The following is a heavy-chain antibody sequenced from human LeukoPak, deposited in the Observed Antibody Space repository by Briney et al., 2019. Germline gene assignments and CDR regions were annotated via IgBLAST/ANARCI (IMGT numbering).Heavy chain of an antibody. CDR3: ARGETIVADRREGDGFDI. V-gene: IGHV4-38-2*01. Sequence: PSETLSLTCVVSGYSISSDYYWVWIRQPPGKGLEWIGNVYQGGTTYSNPSLKSRVTMSVDTSKNQFSLKVNSVTAADTAVYYCARGETIVADRREGDGFDIWDQGTLVTVSS. J-gene: IGHJ3*02. CDR1: GYSISSDYY. CDR2: VYQGGTT. D-gene: IGHD5-12*01.